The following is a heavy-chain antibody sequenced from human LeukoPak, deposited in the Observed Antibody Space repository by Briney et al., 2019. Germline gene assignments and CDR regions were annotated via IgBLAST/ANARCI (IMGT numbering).Heavy chain of an antibody. CDR3: AKDWGTFTVLRGAYFDY. CDR2: ISGSGGST. V-gene: IGHV3-23*01. Sequence: PGGSLRLSCAASGFTFSSYGMSWVRQAPGKGLEWVSAISGSGGSTYYADSVKGRFTISRDNSKNTLYLHMNSLRAEDTAVYYCAKDWGTFTVLRGAYFDYWGRGTLVTVSS. CDR1: GFTFSSYG. J-gene: IGHJ4*02. D-gene: IGHD3-10*01.